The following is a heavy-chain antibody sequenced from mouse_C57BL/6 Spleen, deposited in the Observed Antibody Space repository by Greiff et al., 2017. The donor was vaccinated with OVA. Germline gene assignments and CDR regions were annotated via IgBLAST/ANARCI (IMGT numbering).Heavy chain of an antibody. V-gene: IGHV1-55*01. Sequence: QVQLKQPGAELVKPGASVKMSCKASGYTFTSYWITWVKQRPGQGLEWIGDIYPGSGSTNYNEKFKSKATLTVDTSSSTAYMQLSSLTSEDSAVYYCAREGDYDYDRFAYWGQGTLVTVSA. CDR2: IYPGSGST. CDR1: GYTFTSYW. CDR3: AREGDYDYDRFAY. D-gene: IGHD2-4*01. J-gene: IGHJ3*01.